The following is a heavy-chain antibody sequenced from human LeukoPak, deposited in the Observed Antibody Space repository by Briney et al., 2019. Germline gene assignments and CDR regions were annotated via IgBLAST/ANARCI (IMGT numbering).Heavy chain of an antibody. Sequence: ASVKVSCKASGYTFTSCGISWVRQAPGQGLEWMGWISVYNGNTNYAQKLQGRVTMTTDTSTSTAYMELRSLRSDDTAVYYCARVPGYDKFGRGYFQHWGQGTLVTVSS. D-gene: IGHD3-22*01. V-gene: IGHV1-18*01. CDR1: GYTFTSCG. J-gene: IGHJ1*01. CDR2: ISVYNGNT. CDR3: ARVPGYDKFGRGYFQH.